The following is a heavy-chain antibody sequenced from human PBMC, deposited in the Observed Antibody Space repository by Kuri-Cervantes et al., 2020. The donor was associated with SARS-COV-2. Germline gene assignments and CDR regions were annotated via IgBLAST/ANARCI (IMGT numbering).Heavy chain of an antibody. CDR2: IHTSGGT. CDR3: ARGQGATRGIFYYYMDV. J-gene: IGHJ6*03. Sequence: SETLSLTCSVSGDSIGSGSNFWSWIRKPAGKGLEWIGYIHTSGGTNYNPSLKSRVTISLDTSKNQFSLKLSSVTAADTAVYYCARGQGATRGIFYYYMDVWGKGTTVTVSS. V-gene: IGHV4-61*09. D-gene: IGHD3-9*01. CDR1: GDSIGSGSNF.